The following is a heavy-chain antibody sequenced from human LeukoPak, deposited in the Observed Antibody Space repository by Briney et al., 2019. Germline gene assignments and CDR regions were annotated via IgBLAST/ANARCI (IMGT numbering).Heavy chain of an antibody. CDR3: AKGDYYDSSGYYGFFDY. CDR1: GFTFSSYS. D-gene: IGHD3-22*01. J-gene: IGHJ4*02. Sequence: GGSLRLSCAASGFTFSSYSMNWVRQAPGKGLEWVSSISTSSSYIHYADSVKGRFTISRDNSKNTLYLQMNSLRAEDTAVYYCAKGDYYDSSGYYGFFDYWGQGTLVTVSS. CDR2: ISTSSSYI. V-gene: IGHV3-21*04.